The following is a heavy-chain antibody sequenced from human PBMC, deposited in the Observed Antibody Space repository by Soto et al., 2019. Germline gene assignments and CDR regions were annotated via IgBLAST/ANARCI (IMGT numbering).Heavy chain of an antibody. D-gene: IGHD3-9*01. CDR1: GFTFSSNG. V-gene: IGHV3-30*18. CDR3: AKDFEDYYYGMDV. Sequence: QVQLVESGGGVVQPGRSLSLSCAASGFTFSSNGMHGVRQAQGKGLEWVAVISYDGSNKYYADSVKGRFTISRDNSKNTLYLQMNSLRAEDTAVYYCAKDFEDYYYGMDVWGQGTTVTVSS. CDR2: ISYDGSNK. J-gene: IGHJ6*02.